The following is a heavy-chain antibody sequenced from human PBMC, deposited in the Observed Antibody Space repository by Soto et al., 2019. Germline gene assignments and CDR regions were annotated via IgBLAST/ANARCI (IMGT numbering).Heavy chain of an antibody. CDR3: AREVYCTNGVCPYFDY. J-gene: IGHJ4*02. D-gene: IGHD2-8*01. CDR1: GGTFSSYA. Sequence: GASVKVSCKASGGTFSSYAISWVRQAPGQGLEWMGGIIPIFGTANYAQKFQGRVTITVDESTSTAYMELSSLRSEDTAVYYCAREVYCTNGVCPYFDYCGQVTLVRVSS. CDR2: IIPIFGTA. V-gene: IGHV1-69*13.